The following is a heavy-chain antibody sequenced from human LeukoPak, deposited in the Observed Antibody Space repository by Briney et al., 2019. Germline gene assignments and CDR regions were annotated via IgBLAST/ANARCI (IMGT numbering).Heavy chain of an antibody. V-gene: IGHV3-15*05. CDR1: GFTFSNAW. D-gene: IGHD4-23*01. Sequence: GGSLRLSCAATGFTFSNAWMSWVRQAPGKGLEWVGRIKSKTDGGTTDYAAPVKSRFTISRDDSKNTLYLQMHSLTAEDTAVYYCSIDHSGKSDYWGQGTLLTVSS. CDR2: IKSKTDGGTT. J-gene: IGHJ4*02. CDR3: SIDHSGKSDY.